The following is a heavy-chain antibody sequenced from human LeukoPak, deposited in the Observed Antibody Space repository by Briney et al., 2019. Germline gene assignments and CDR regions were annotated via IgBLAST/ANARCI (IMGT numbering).Heavy chain of an antibody. CDR1: GFTFSSYG. Sequence: GGSLRLSCAASGFTFSSYGMQWVRQAPGKGLEWVAVISYDGRTKYYADSVKGRFTISRDNSKNTLYLQMNSLRAEDTAVYYCAKDSVAAAGYAYYYYYGTDVWGKGTTVTVSS. CDR3: AKDSVAAAGYAYYYYYGTDV. D-gene: IGHD6-13*01. J-gene: IGHJ6*04. V-gene: IGHV3-30*18. CDR2: ISYDGRTK.